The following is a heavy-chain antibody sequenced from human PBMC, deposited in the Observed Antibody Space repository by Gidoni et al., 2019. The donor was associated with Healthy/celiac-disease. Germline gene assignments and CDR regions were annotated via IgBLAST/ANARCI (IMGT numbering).Heavy chain of an antibody. J-gene: IGHJ4*02. D-gene: IGHD5-18*01. CDR2: IRSKAYGGTT. CDR3: TRDQSGYSYGTDY. V-gene: IGHV3-49*05. Sequence: EVQLVESGGGLVKPGRSLRLSCTASGFTSGDYAMSWFRQAPGKGLEWVGVIRSKAYGGTTEYAASVKGRFTISRDDSKSIAYLQMNSLKTEDTAVYYCTRDQSGYSYGTDYWGQGTLVTVSS. CDR1: GFTSGDYA.